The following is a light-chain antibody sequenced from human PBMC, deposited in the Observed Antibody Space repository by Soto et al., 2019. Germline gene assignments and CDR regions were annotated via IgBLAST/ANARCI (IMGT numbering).Light chain of an antibody. CDR1: QSVSSND. CDR3: QQYGTSPRT. Sequence: EIVLTQSPGTLSLSPGERATLSCRASQSVSSNDLAWYQQKPGQAPRLVIHGASSRATDIPDRFSGSGSGTDFTLTISRLEPEDFAVYYCQQYGTSPRTFGQGTKVDIK. V-gene: IGKV3-20*01. J-gene: IGKJ1*01. CDR2: GAS.